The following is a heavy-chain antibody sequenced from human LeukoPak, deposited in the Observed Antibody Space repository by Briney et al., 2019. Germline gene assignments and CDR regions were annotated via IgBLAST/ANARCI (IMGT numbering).Heavy chain of an antibody. CDR2: ISAYNGNT. D-gene: IGHD3-10*01. CDR3: ARKGFGSGSRGDDALDI. V-gene: IGHV1-18*01. Sequence: ASVKVSCKASGYTFTSYDISWVRQAPGQGLEWMAWISAYNGNTNYAQKFQGRVSMTTDTSTSTANMELRSLKSDDTAVYYCARKGFGSGSRGDDALDIWGQGTMVTVSS. CDR1: GYTFTSYD. J-gene: IGHJ3*02.